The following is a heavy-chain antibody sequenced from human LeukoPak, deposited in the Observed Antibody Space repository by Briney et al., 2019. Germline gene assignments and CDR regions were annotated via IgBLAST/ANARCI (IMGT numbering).Heavy chain of an antibody. CDR2: VFTSGST. D-gene: IGHD3-10*01. J-gene: IGHJ4*02. CDR1: RGSISNFY. CDR3: ARTRYGSGSYTFLDY. V-gene: IGHV4-4*07. Sequence: SETLCLTCTVSRGSISNFYWSWVREPAGKGLEWVGHVFTSGSTNYNPSLTSRVPLSIDTSKNQFSLKLSSVTAAHTAVCYCARTRYGSGSYTFLDYWGQGTLVTVSS.